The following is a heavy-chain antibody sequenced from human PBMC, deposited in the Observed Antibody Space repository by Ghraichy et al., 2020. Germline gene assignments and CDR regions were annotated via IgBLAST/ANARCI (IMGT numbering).Heavy chain of an antibody. CDR3: ARDWGSSSSGGLGP. V-gene: IGHV4-59*01. CDR2: LYDSGSA. D-gene: IGHD2-2*01. J-gene: IGHJ5*02. Sequence: SQTLSLTCNVSGVSISTYYWTWIRQPPGKGLEWIGYLYDSGSAKYNPSLRSRVTISVDTSKNQLSLTLSFVTAADTAVYYCARDWGSSSSGGLGPWGQGTLVTVSS. CDR1: GVSISTYY.